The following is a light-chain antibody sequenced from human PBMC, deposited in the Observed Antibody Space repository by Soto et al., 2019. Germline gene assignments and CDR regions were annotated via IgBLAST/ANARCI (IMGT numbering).Light chain of an antibody. Sequence: EIVLTQSPGTLSLSPGERATLSCRASQSVSSNYLAWYQQIPGQAPRLLIYGASTRATGIPARFSGSGSGTDFTLTISSLQPEDFATYYCLQDYNYPRTFGQGTKVDI. J-gene: IGKJ1*01. CDR3: LQDYNYPRT. CDR2: GAS. V-gene: IGKV3D-7*01. CDR1: QSVSSNY.